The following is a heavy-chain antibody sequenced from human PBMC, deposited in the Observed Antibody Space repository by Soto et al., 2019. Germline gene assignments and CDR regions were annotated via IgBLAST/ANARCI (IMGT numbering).Heavy chain of an antibody. D-gene: IGHD1-26*01. CDR2: IIPILGIA. J-gene: IGHJ6*03. CDR1: GGTFSSYT. V-gene: IGHV1-69*04. Sequence: SVKVSCKASGGTFSSYTISWVRQAPGQGLEWMGRIIPILGIANYAQKFQGRVTITADKSTSTAYMELSSLRSEDTAVYYCARENQGDYYYYYMDVWGKGTTVTVSS. CDR3: ARENQGDYYYYYMDV.